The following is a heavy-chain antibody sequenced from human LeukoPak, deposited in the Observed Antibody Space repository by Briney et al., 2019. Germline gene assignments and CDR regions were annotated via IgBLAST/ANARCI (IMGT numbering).Heavy chain of an antibody. J-gene: IGHJ4*02. Sequence: SETLSLTCNVSGDSISSSKWWSWVRQAPGEGLEWIGEIYHDRTTSLNPSLRSRLTISVDKSASQFFLNLNSVTGTDTAVYYCVGRSLYGRSWLFEYWCQGALVTVSS. CDR3: VGRSLYGRSWLFEY. CDR2: IYHDRTT. CDR1: GDSISSSKW. V-gene: IGHV4-4*02. D-gene: IGHD3-10*01.